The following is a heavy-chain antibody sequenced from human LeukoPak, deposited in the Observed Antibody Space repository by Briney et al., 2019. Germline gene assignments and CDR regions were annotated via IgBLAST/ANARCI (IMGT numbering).Heavy chain of an antibody. CDR2: IDSDGSGR. CDR3: ARDSIAAAGDFDY. CDR1: GFTFSNYW. Sequence: GGSLRLSCAASGFTFSNYWMHWVRQAPGKGPVWVSRIDSDGSGRSYADSVKGRFTISRDNAKNTLFLQMNSLRAGDTAVYYCARDSIAAAGDFDYWGQGTLVTVSS. J-gene: IGHJ4*02. V-gene: IGHV3-74*01. D-gene: IGHD6-13*01.